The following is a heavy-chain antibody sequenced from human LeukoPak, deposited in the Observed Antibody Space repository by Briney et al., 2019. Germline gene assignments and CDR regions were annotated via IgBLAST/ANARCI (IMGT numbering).Heavy chain of an antibody. CDR1: GFTFSSYE. V-gene: IGHV3-7*01. CDR2: IKHDGSEK. Sequence: PGGSLRLSCAASGFTFSSYEMNWVRQAPGKGLEWVANIKHDGSEKYYVDSVKGRFTISRDNAENSLYLQMNSLTVVDTAVYYCARAPFIVATTPLDYWGQGALVTVSS. J-gene: IGHJ4*02. CDR3: ARAPFIVATTPLDY. D-gene: IGHD5-12*01.